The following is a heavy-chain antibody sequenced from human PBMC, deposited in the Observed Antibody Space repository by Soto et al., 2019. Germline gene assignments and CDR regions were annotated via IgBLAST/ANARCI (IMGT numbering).Heavy chain of an antibody. CDR3: ARVRSYGYGPGAMDV. D-gene: IGHD3-16*01. CDR1: GFTFSDYY. CDR2: ISSRSRFI. J-gene: IGHJ6*02. V-gene: IGHV3-11*06. Sequence: QVQLVESGGGLIKPGGSLRVSCAASGFTFSDYYMTWIRQAPGKGLEWVSYISSRSRFIKDADSVKGRFIISRDNAKNSLSLQMNSLRVEDTAIYYCARVRSYGYGPGAMDVWGQGTTVTVSS.